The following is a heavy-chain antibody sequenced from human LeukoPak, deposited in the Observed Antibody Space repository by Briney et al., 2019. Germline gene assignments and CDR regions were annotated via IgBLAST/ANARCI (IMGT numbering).Heavy chain of an antibody. Sequence: RAAVKVSCKPSVYMFTNYDINWVRQATGQGLEGMGWMNLQRGNTGFPPKFRGRVTLTSGTSITTAYMEPSSLRSEDTAVYYCARGPNYSTFGSAYYYSLAVWGKGTTVTVSS. CDR2: MNLQRGNT. J-gene: IGHJ6*03. V-gene: IGHV1-8*03. CDR3: ARGPNYSTFGSAYYYSLAV. CDR1: VYMFTNYD. D-gene: IGHD4-11*01.